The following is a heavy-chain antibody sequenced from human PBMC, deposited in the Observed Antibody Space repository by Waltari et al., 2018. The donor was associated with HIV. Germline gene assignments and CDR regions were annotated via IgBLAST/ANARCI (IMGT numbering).Heavy chain of an antibody. CDR3: VRGPNWQLGGLDV. Sequence: QVQLEPLGAGLVKPSETLSVTCAVYNTSFDPSSYWTWVRQAPGKGLEWIGEVKYEGQRFYNPSLQSRVSASLDASKRQFSLRLTSATAADTAVYFCVRGPNWQLGGLDVWGRGTT. D-gene: IGHD1-1*01. CDR1: NTSFDPSSY. J-gene: IGHJ6*02. V-gene: IGHV4-34*01. CDR2: VKYEGQR.